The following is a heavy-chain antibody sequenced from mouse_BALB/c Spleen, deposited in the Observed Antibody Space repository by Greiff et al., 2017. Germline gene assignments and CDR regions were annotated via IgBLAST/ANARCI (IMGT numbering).Heavy chain of an antibody. CDR1: GYTFTSYT. CDR3: ARRGYGDYAMDY. J-gene: IGHJ4*01. V-gene: IGHV1-4*01. D-gene: IGHD2-14*01. CDR2: INPSSGYT. Sequence: VQLQQSGAELARPGASVKMSCKASGYTFTSYTMHWVKQRPGQGLEWIGYINPSSGYTNYNQKFKDKATLTADKSSSTAYMQLSSLTSEDSAVYYCARRGYGDYAMDYWCQGTSVTVSS.